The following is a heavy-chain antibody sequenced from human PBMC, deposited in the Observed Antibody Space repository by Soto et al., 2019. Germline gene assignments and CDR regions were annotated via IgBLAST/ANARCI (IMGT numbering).Heavy chain of an antibody. CDR3: VRHGQIAGTSRRWFDP. CDR1: GYSFSNYW. J-gene: IGHJ5*02. V-gene: IGHV5-51*01. Sequence: GESLKISCKGSGYSFSNYWIGWVRQMPGKGLEWMGIIYPDDSGTRYTPSFQGQVIISADKSISTAYLQWSSLKASDTAVYFCVRHGQIAGTSRRWFDPWGQGTLVTVS. CDR2: IYPDDSGT. D-gene: IGHD1-7*01.